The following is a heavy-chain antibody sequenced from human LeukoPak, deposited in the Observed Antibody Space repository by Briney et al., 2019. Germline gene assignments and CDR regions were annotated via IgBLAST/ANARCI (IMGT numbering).Heavy chain of an antibody. Sequence: PGGSLRLSCAASGFTFSSHWLHWVRQAPGKGLEWVSAISGSGAGTYYADSEKGRFTISRDNSKNTLYLQMNSLRAEDTAVYYCAKEVSRVTTFYFDYWGQGTLVTVSS. CDR3: AKEVSRVTTFYFDY. J-gene: IGHJ4*02. CDR2: ISGSGAGT. V-gene: IGHV3-23*01. CDR1: GFTFSSHW. D-gene: IGHD4-17*01.